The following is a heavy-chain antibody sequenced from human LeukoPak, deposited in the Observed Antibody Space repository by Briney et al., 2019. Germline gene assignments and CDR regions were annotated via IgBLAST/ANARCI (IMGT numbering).Heavy chain of an antibody. CDR2: INHSGST. Sequence: NPSETLSLTCAVYGGSFSGYYWSWIRQPPGKGVEWIGEINHSGSTNYNPSLKSGVTISVEKSKKKFSLKQRSGNAEDTAVYYCARKGVYYDSSCYLPQRWFDPWGQGTLVTVSS. CDR1: GGSFSGYY. CDR3: ARKGVYYDSSCYLPQRWFDP. V-gene: IGHV4-34*01. J-gene: IGHJ5*02. D-gene: IGHD3-22*01.